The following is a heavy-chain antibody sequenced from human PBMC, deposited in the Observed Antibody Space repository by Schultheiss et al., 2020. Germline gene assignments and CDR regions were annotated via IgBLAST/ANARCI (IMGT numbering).Heavy chain of an antibody. J-gene: IGHJ5*02. CDR3: VRDVSRSWYDH. Sequence: SETLSLTCTVSGGSISSGGYYWSWIRQPPGKGLEWIGYIYYSGSTYYNPSLKSRVTISVDTSKNQFSLKLSSVTAADTAVYYCVRDVSRSWYDHWGQGTLVTVSS. V-gene: IGHV4-31*03. D-gene: IGHD6-13*01. CDR2: IYYSGST. CDR1: GGSISSGGYY.